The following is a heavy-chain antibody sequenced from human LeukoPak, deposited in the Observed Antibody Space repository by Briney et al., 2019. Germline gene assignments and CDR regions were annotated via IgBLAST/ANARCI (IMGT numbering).Heavy chain of an antibody. V-gene: IGHV3-30*18. Sequence: GGSLRLSCAASGFTFSSYGMHWVRQAPGKGLEWVAVISYDGSNKYYADSVKGRFTSSRDNSKNTLYLQMNSLRAEDTAVYYCAKDRGRYCSGGSCYSFGDWGQGTLVTVSS. CDR1: GFTFSSYG. CDR3: AKDRGRYCSGGSCYSFGD. J-gene: IGHJ4*02. CDR2: ISYDGSNK. D-gene: IGHD2-15*01.